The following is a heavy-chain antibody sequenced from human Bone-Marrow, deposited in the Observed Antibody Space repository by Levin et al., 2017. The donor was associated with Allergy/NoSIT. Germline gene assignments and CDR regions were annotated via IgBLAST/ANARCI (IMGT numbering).Heavy chain of an antibody. CDR3: ARDVYQAAAAPSLGEGDPPGDTPPYYDYMDV. CDR2: IYTSGST. CDR1: GGSISSGSYY. Sequence: SETLSLTCTVSGGSISSGSYYWSWIRQPAGKGLEWIGRIYTSGSTNYNPSLKSRVTISVDTSKNQFSLKLSSVTAADTAVYYCARDVYQAAAAPSLGEGDPPGDTPPYYDYMDVWGKGTTVAVSS. V-gene: IGHV4-61*02. D-gene: IGHD6-13*01. J-gene: IGHJ6*03.